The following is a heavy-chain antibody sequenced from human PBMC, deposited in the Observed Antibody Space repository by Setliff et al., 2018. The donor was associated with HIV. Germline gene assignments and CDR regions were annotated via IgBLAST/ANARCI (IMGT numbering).Heavy chain of an antibody. CDR3: SDYGPLGVF. V-gene: IGHV3-15*01. Sequence: RGESLKISCVVSGLFFDDAWMNWVRQAPGKGLEWIGRIKSTTDGGTTDYATPVKGRFTISRDDSKNTLYLQMNSLKTEDTAFYYCSDYGPLGVFWGQGTLVTVSS. J-gene: IGHJ4*02. CDR2: IKSTTDGGTT. D-gene: IGHD4-17*01. CDR1: GLFFDDAW.